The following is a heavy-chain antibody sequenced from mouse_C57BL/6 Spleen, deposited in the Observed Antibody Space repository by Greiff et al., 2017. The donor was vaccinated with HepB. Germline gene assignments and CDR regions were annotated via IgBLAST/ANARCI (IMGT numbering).Heavy chain of an antibody. J-gene: IGHJ4*01. V-gene: IGHV1-81*01. CDR2: IYPRSGNT. D-gene: IGHD1-1*01. CDR1: GYTFTSYG. Sequence: QVQLQQSGAELARPGASVKLSCKASGYTFTSYGISWVKQRTGQGLEWIGEIYPRSGNTYYNEKFRGKATLTADKSSSTAYMELRSLTSEDSAVYFCARRDYGSSYGAMDYWGQGTSVTVSS. CDR3: ARRDYGSSYGAMDY.